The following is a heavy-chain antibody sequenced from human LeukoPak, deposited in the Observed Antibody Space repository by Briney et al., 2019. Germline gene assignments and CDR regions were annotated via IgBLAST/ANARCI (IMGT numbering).Heavy chain of an antibody. Sequence: GGSLRLSYAASGFTFSSYSMNWVRQAPGKGLEWVSSISGSSSYIYYADSVKGRFTISRDNAKNSLYLQMNSLRAEDTAVYYCARVRGGYCSSTSCYRPNSHYYYYMDVWGKGTTVTVSS. CDR2: ISGSSSYI. V-gene: IGHV3-21*06. CDR3: ARVRGGYCSSTSCYRPNSHYYYYMDV. D-gene: IGHD2-2*02. J-gene: IGHJ6*03. CDR1: GFTFSSYS.